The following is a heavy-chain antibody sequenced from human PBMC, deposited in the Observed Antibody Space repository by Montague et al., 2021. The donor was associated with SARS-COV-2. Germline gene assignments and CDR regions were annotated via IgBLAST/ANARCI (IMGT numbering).Heavy chain of an antibody. CDR1: GFSFSSYW. J-gene: IGHJ4*02. D-gene: IGHD6-13*01. V-gene: IGHV3-7*01. Sequence: SLRLSCAASGFSFSSYWMSWVRQAPGKGLEWVVNIKQDGSEKYYVDSVKGRFTISRDNAKHSLYLQMSSLRAEDTAVYYCARVPSSSWYFEYWGQGTLVTVSS. CDR2: IKQDGSEK. CDR3: ARVPSSSWYFEY.